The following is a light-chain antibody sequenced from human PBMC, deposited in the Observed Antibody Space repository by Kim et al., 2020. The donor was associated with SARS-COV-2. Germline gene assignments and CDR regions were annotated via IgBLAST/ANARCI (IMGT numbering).Light chain of an antibody. J-gene: IGLJ3*02. Sequence: PGATVTLTCDSSTGPVPSDHYPFWLQQKPGQAPRTLISNTRTKQSWPPARFSGSLLGGKAALTLSGAQAEDEAEYYCLLSYRGARVFGGGTQLTVL. CDR2: NTR. V-gene: IGLV7-46*01. CDR1: TGPVPSDHY. CDR3: LLSYRGARV.